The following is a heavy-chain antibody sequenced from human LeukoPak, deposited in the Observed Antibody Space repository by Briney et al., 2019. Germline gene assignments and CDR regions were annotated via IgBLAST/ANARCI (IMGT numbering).Heavy chain of an antibody. D-gene: IGHD2-15*01. CDR1: GGSFSGYY. V-gene: IGHV4-34*01. J-gene: IGHJ3*02. Sequence: SETLSLTCAVYGGSFSGYYWSWIRQPPGKGLEWIGNVYYSGSTYYNPSLKSRVTISVDTSKNQFSLRLSSVTAADTAVYYCARARGGRDAFDIWGQGTMVTVSS. CDR3: ARARGGRDAFDI. CDR2: VYYSGST.